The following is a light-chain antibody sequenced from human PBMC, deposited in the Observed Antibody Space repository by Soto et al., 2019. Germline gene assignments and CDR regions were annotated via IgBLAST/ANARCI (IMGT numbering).Light chain of an antibody. CDR1: QNVSRF. CDR2: DKS. V-gene: IGKV3-11*01. CDR3: PQRSNWPPLT. Sequence: EIVLTQSPATLSVSPGERATLSCRASQNVSRFFAWYQRRPGQSPRIVIYDKSKRASDTPARFSGSGSGTDLTLTSSSLEPEYVAVYYCPQRSNWPPLTFGGVTKVEIK. J-gene: IGKJ4*01.